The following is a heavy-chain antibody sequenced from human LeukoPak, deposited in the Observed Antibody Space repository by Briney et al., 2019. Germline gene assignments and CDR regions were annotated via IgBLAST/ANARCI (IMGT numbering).Heavy chain of an antibody. CDR3: AKISGKLVY. V-gene: IGHV4-34*01. J-gene: IGHJ4*02. CDR2: INHSGST. CDR1: GGSFSGYY. D-gene: IGHD3-3*01. Sequence: PSETLSLTCAVYGGSFSGYYWGWIRQPPGKGLEWIGEINHSGSTNYNPSLKSRVTISVDTSKNQFSLKLSSVTAADTAVYYCAKISGKLVYWGQGTLVTVSS.